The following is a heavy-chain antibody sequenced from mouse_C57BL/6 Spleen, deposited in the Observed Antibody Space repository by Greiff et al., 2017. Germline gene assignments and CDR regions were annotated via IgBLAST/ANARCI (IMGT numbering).Heavy chain of an antibody. D-gene: IGHD2-4*01. J-gene: IGHJ3*01. CDR3: ASYDYDPWFAY. CDR1: GFSLTSYA. CDR2: IWTGGGT. V-gene: IGHV2-9-1*01. Sequence: QVQLKESGPGLVAPSQSLSITCTVSGFSLTSYAISWVRQPPGKGLEWLGVIWTGGGTNYNSALKSRLSISKDNSKSQVVLNMNSLHTDATARYYCASYDYDPWFAYWGQGTLVTVSA.